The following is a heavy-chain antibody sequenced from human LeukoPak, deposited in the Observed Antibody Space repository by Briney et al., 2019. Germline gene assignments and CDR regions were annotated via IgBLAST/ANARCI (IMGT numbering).Heavy chain of an antibody. D-gene: IGHD2-2*01. CDR3: AKDVRRDCSSTSCPDAFDI. V-gene: IGHV3-23*01. CDR2: ISGSGGGT. Sequence: GGSLRLSCAASGFTFSSYAMSWVRQAPGKGLEWVSTISGSGGGTYYADSVKGRFTISRDNSKNTLYLQMNSLRAEDTAVYYCAKDVRRDCSSTSCPDAFDIWGQGTMVTVSS. J-gene: IGHJ3*02. CDR1: GFTFSSYA.